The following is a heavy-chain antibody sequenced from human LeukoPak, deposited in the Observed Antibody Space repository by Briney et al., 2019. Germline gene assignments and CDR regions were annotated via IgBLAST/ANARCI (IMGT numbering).Heavy chain of an antibody. V-gene: IGHV3-53*01. D-gene: IGHD5-18*01. Sequence: PGGSLRLSCAASGFTVSSSYMSWVRQAPGKGLEWVSIIYSEGNTYHAESVKGRFTISRDSSKNTVYLQMNSLRGEDAAMYYCVRSSSWPGLLDQWGQGTLVTVSS. J-gene: IGHJ5*02. CDR1: GFTVSSSY. CDR2: IYSEGNT. CDR3: VRSSSWPGLLDQ.